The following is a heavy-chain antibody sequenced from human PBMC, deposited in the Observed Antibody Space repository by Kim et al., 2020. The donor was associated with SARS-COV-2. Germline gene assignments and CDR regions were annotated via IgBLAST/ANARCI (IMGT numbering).Heavy chain of an antibody. J-gene: IGHJ6*02. CDR2: LYWDDDK. D-gene: IGHD3-9*01. Sequence: SGPTLVNPTQTLTLTCTFSGFSLSGGGVGVGWIRQPPGKALEWLALLYWDDDKRYSPSLKSRVTITKDTSKDQVVLTMTNMDPVDTATYYCARRITGYVVGMFGMDDWGQGTTVTVSS. CDR1: GFSLSGGGVG. V-gene: IGHV2-5*02. CDR3: ARRITGYVVGMFGMDD.